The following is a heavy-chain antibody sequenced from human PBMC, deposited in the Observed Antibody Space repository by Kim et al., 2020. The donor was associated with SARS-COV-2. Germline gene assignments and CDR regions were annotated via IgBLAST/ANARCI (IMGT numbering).Heavy chain of an antibody. Sequence: GESLKISCKGSGYTFSSFWIGWVRQMPGKGPEWMGMIYPGDSDTRYSPSFQGHVTMSADRSTNTVYLQWSSLKASDSAMYYCERGGYCSYNSCPAAFWGQGTLVTVS. CDR1: GYTFSSFW. CDR3: ERGGYCSYNSCPAAF. V-gene: IGHV5-51*01. D-gene: IGHD2-15*01. J-gene: IGHJ4*02. CDR2: IYPGDSDT.